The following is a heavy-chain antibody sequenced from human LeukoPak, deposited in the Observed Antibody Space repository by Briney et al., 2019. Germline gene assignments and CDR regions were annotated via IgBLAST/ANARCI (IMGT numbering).Heavy chain of an antibody. Sequence: GGSLRLSCAASGFTFSSYWMHWVRQAPGKGLVWVSRINSDGSSTSYADSVKGRFTISRDNAKNTLYLQMNSLRAEDTAVYYCAREGVWRQQLVDYYYGMDVWGQGTTVTVFS. CDR1: GFTFSSYW. D-gene: IGHD6-13*01. V-gene: IGHV3-74*01. CDR2: INSDGSST. CDR3: AREGVWRQQLVDYYYGMDV. J-gene: IGHJ6*02.